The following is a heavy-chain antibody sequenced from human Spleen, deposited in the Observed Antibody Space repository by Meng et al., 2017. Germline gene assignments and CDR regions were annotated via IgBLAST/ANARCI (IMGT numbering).Heavy chain of an antibody. CDR2: IGCTGRT. CDR1: GASPLTAGSS. V-gene: IGHV4-61*08. D-gene: IGHD2-2*01. CDR3: ARVVRPPYLRPYYFDY. J-gene: IGHJ4*02. Sequence: LPLTSPGLGASPLTAGSSLGLARHPPRTPLAFSRDIGCTGRTHSDPSLHSRATISIHPSKNKFSLTLCSVTAADAAVYYCARVVRPPYLRPYYFDYWGQGTVVTVSS.